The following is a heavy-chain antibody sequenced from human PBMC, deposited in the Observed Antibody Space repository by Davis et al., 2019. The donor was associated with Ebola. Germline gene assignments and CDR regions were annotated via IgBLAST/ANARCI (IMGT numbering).Heavy chain of an antibody. V-gene: IGHV3-11*03. CDR2: MSGDHLYA. J-gene: IGHJ3*01. Sequence: GESLKISCEASGFIFSDYYMTWIRQAPGKGLEWISYMSGDHLYANYAETVRGRFTISRDNAKNLLYLQMNSLRAEDTAMYYCVRTSDLWGQGTMVTVSS. CDR1: GFIFSDYY. CDR3: VRTSDL.